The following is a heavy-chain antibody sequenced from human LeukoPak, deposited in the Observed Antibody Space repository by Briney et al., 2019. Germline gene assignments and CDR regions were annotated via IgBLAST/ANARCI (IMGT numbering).Heavy chain of an antibody. Sequence: PSETLSLTCSGSTYSISNSLYWGWLRRPPGKGLEGIGSIYRSGSTFYTPSLKSRVTISLATSKHQFSLKLSSVTAADTAVYFCARGTYVYYIDVWGKGTTVTVSS. CDR1: TYSISNSLY. J-gene: IGHJ6*03. CDR2: IYRSGST. D-gene: IGHD3-16*01. V-gene: IGHV4-38-2*02. CDR3: ARGTYVYYIDV.